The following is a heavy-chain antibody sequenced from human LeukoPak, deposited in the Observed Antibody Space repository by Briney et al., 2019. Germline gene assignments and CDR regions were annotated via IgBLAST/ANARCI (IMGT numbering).Heavy chain of an antibody. J-gene: IGHJ4*02. Sequence: GGSLRLSCAASGFTFDDYAMHWGRQAPGKGLEWVSLISGDGDSTYYADSVKGRFTISRDNSKNSLYLQMNSLRTEDTALYYCAKDLIEINYGGNSHSSYWGQGTLVTVSS. V-gene: IGHV3-43*02. CDR2: ISGDGDST. D-gene: IGHD4-23*01. CDR1: GFTFDDYA. CDR3: AKDLIEINYGGNSHSSY.